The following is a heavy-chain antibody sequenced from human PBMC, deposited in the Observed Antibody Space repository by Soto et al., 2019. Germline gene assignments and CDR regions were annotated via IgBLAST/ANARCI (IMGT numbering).Heavy chain of an antibody. CDR2: IKQDGSEK. Sequence: GGTWRHSSAASAFTFSIFWMSGVRQAPGKGLEWVANIKQDGSEKYYVDSVKGRFTISRDNAKNSLYLQMNSLSVEDTAVYYCARLFKTYYYDNWGHGT. V-gene: IGHV3-7*01. J-gene: IGHJ4*01. CDR1: AFTFSIFW. CDR3: ARLFKTYYYDN.